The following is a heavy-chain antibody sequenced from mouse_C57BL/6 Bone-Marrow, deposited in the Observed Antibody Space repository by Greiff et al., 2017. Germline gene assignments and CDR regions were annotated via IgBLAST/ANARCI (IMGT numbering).Heavy chain of an antibody. CDR2: ISSGSSTI. Sequence: EVQVVESGGGLVKPGGSLKLSCAASGFTFSDSGMHWVRQAPEKGLEWVAYISSGSSTIYYADTVKGRFTISRDNAKNTLFLQMTSLRSEDTAMYYCARGYYGSSVYFDYWGQGTTLTVSS. D-gene: IGHD1-1*01. CDR1: GFTFSDSG. V-gene: IGHV5-17*01. J-gene: IGHJ2*01. CDR3: ARGYYGSSVYFDY.